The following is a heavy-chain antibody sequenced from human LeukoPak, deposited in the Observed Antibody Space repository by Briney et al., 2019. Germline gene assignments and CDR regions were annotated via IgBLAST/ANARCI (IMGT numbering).Heavy chain of an antibody. D-gene: IGHD3-22*01. V-gene: IGHV4-34*01. CDR1: GGSFSGYY. CDR2: INHSGST. CDR3: ARPPDSSGYYYYFDY. J-gene: IGHJ4*02. Sequence: PSETLSLTCAVYGGSFSGYYWSWIRQPPGKGLEWIGEINHSGSTNYNPSLKSRVTISVDTSKNQFSLKLSSVTAADTAVYYCARPPDSSGYYYYFDYWGQGTLVTVSS.